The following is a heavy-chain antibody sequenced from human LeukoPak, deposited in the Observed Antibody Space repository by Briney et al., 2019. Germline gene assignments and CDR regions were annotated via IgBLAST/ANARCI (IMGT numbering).Heavy chain of an antibody. V-gene: IGHV5-51*01. CDR1: GYSFTSYW. Sequence: GEALKISCKGSGYSFTSYWIGWVRQMPGKGLGWMGIIYPGDSDTRYSPSFQGQVTISADKSISTAYLQWSSLKASDTAMYYCARRVSSGYYYSIPSNWFDPWGQGTLVTVSS. CDR3: ARRVSSGYYYSIPSNWFDP. CDR2: IYPGDSDT. J-gene: IGHJ5*02. D-gene: IGHD3-22*01.